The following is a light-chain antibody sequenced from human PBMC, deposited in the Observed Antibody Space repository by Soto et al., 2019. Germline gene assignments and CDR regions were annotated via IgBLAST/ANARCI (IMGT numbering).Light chain of an antibody. CDR3: ATWDDSPTGAV. J-gene: IGLJ7*01. CDR2: SNN. CDR1: SSNIGSNT. V-gene: IGLV1-44*01. Sequence: QSVLTQPPSTSGTPGQRVTISCSGSSSNIGSNTVNWYQQLPGTAPKLLIYSNNQRPSGVPDRFSGSKSGTSASLAISGLQSEDEADYYCATWDDSPTGAVFGGGTQLTVL.